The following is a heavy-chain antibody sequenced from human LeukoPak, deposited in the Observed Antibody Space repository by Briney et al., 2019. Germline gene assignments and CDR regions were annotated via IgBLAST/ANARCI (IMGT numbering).Heavy chain of an antibody. CDR3: ARGGRDWFDP. CDR2: MNPNSGNT. CDR1: GYTFTSYD. V-gene: IGHV1-8*01. Sequence: ASVTVSCTASGYTFTSYDINWVRQATGQGLEWMGWMNPNSGNTGYAQKFQGRVTMTRNTSISTTYMELSSLRSEDTAVYYCARGGRDWFDPWGQGTLVTVSS. J-gene: IGHJ5*02.